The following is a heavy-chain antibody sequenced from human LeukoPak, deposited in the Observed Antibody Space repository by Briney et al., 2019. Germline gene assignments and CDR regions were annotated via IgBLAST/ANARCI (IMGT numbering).Heavy chain of an antibody. V-gene: IGHV1-69*06. CDR2: IIPIFGTA. CDR1: GGTFSSYA. D-gene: IGHD3-10*01. Sequence: SVKVSCKASGGTFSSYAISWVRQAPGQELEWMGGIIPIFGTANYAQKFQGRVTITADKSTSTAYVELSSLRSEDTAVYYCARDPADDYYGSGSTGDYWGQGTLVTVSS. CDR3: ARDPADDYYGSGSTGDY. J-gene: IGHJ4*02.